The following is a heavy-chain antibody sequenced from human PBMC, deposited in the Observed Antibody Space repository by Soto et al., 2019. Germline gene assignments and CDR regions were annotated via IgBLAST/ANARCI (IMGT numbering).Heavy chain of an antibody. CDR3: ARITYYYDSSDDPGDY. D-gene: IGHD3-22*01. Sequence: SETLSLTCTVSGGSISSYYWSWIRQPPGKGLEWIGYIYYSGSTYYNPSLKSRVTISVDTSKNQFSLKLSSVTAADTAVYYCARITYYYDSSDDPGDYWGQGTLVTVSS. J-gene: IGHJ4*02. V-gene: IGHV4-30-4*08. CDR1: GGSISSYY. CDR2: IYYSGST.